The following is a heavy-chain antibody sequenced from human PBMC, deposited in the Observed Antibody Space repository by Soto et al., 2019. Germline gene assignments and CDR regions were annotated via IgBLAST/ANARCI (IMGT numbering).Heavy chain of an antibody. J-gene: IGHJ6*02. CDR2: ISYDGSNK. Sequence: QVQLVESGGGVVQPGRSLRLSCAASGFTFNNYAMHWVRQAPGKGLEWVAVISYDGSNKYYADSVKGRFTISRDNSKNTLYLQMNSLRPEDTAVYCCARAMDTYYYYYGMDVWGQGTTVTVSS. CDR3: ARAMDTYYYYYGMDV. CDR1: GFTFNNYA. V-gene: IGHV3-30-3*01.